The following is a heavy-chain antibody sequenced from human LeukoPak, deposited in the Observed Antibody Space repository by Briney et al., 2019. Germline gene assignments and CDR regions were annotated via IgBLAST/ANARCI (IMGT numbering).Heavy chain of an antibody. CDR2: MSYDRTTT. J-gene: IGHJ4*02. V-gene: IGHV3-30*04. Sequence: GGSLRLSCAASGFSFSSYSMHWVRQAPGKGLEWVAVMSYDRTTTYYGDSVKGRFTISRDNSKNTLYLQMNSLRPEDTAVYYCAREVTSIFDIDYWGRGTLVTVSS. CDR1: GFSFSSYS. D-gene: IGHD3-3*02. CDR3: AREVTSIFDIDY.